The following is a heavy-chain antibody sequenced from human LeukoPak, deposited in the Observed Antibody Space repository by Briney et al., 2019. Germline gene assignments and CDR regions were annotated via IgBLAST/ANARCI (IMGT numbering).Heavy chain of an antibody. CDR1: GYTFTSYD. Sequence: ASVKVSCKASGYTFTSYDINWVRQATGQGLEWMGWTNPNSGNTGYAQKFQGRVTMTRNTSISTAYMELSSLRSEDTAVYYCARSLPLPAAGTNWFDPGGQGPLVTVSS. CDR3: ARSLPLPAAGTNWFDP. V-gene: IGHV1-8*01. CDR2: TNPNSGNT. J-gene: IGHJ5*02. D-gene: IGHD6-13*01.